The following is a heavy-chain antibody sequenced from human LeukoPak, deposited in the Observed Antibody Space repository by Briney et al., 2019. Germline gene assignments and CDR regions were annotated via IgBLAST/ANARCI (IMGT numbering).Heavy chain of an antibody. CDR2: INWNGGST. V-gene: IGHV3-20*04. CDR3: AKGRYCSGGSCCVDY. CDR1: GFTFDDFG. D-gene: IGHD2-15*01. Sequence: GGSLRLSCAASGFTFDDFGMSWVRQAPGKGLEWVSGINWNGGSTGYADSVKGRFTISRDNAKNTLYLQMNSLRAEDTAVYYCAKGRYCSGGSCCVDYWGQGTLVTVSS. J-gene: IGHJ4*02.